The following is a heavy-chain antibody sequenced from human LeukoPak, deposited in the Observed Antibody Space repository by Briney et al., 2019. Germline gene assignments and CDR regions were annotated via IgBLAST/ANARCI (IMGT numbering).Heavy chain of an antibody. CDR3: ARHRIPTRIAAAGSNWFDP. CDR2: IYHSGST. Sequence: SETLSLTCAVSGCSISSGYYWGWIRQPPGKGLEWIGSIYHSGSTYYNPSLKSRVTISVDTSKNQFSLKLSSVTAADTAVYYCARHRIPTRIAAAGSNWFDPWGQGTLVTVSS. V-gene: IGHV4-38-2*01. CDR1: GCSISSGYY. J-gene: IGHJ5*02. D-gene: IGHD6-13*01.